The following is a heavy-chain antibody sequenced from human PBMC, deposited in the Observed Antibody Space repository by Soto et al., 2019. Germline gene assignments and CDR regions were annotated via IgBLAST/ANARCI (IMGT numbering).Heavy chain of an antibody. CDR2: IIPVFATP. D-gene: IGHD6-6*01. J-gene: IGHJ4*02. CDR3: LREDRSSDY. Sequence: QVQLVQSGAEVKMPGSSVKVSCTASGDTFSNYAISWARQAPGQGLEWMGGIIPVFATPHYPQRFQGRVSITADESTRTVYMELSSLVSDDTAVYYCLREDRSSDYWGQGTLVIVSS. CDR1: GDTFSNYA. V-gene: IGHV1-69*01.